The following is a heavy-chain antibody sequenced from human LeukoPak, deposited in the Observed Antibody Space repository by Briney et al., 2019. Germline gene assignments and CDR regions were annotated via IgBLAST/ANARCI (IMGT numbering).Heavy chain of an antibody. V-gene: IGHV3-30*04. J-gene: IGHJ6*03. CDR2: ISYDGSDK. CDR3: AKRFFYGVYYYYYTDV. CDR1: GFTFSSYA. D-gene: IGHD2/OR15-2a*01. Sequence: GGSLRLSCAASGFTFSSYAMYWVRQAPGKGLEWVAVISYDGSDKFYADSVKGRFTISRDSYKNTLYLQMNSLRPEDTTVYCCAKRFFYGVYYYYYTDVWGKGTTVTISS.